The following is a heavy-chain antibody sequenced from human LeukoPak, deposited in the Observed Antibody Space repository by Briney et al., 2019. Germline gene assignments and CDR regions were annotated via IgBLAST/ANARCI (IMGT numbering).Heavy chain of an antibody. CDR2: IRYDGSNK. Sequence: PGGSLRLSCAASGFTLSSYGMHWVRQAPGKGLEWVAFIRYDGSNKYYADSVKGRFTISRDNSKNTLYLQMNSLRAEDTAVYYCAKDPLGIVGATSGYNWFDPWGQGTLVTVSS. J-gene: IGHJ5*02. CDR1: GFTLSSYG. CDR3: AKDPLGIVGATSGYNWFDP. V-gene: IGHV3-30*02. D-gene: IGHD1-26*01.